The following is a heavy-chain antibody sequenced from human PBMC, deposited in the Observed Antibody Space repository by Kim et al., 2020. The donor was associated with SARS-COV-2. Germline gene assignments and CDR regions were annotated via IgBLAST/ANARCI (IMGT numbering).Heavy chain of an antibody. Sequence: ASVKVSCKVSGYTLTELSMHWVRQAPGKGLEWMGGFDPEDGETIYAQKFQGRVTMTEDTSTDTAYMELSSLRSEDTAVYYCAVTTGTTRYYYYGMDVWGQGTTVTVSS. CDR3: AVTTGTTRYYYYGMDV. J-gene: IGHJ6*02. CDR1: GYTLTELS. D-gene: IGHD1-1*01. V-gene: IGHV1-24*01. CDR2: FDPEDGET.